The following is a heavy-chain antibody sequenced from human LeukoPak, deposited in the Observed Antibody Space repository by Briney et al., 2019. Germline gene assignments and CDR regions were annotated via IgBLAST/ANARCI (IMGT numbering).Heavy chain of an antibody. Sequence: SQTLSLTCTLSGGSISSGGYYWSWVRQHPGKGLEWIGYIYYSGSTYYNPSLKSRITISVDTSKNHFSLKLSSVTAADTAVYYCARGRYSYGDEFWGQGTLVIVSS. J-gene: IGHJ4*02. V-gene: IGHV4-31*03. CDR3: ARGRYSYGDEF. CDR2: IYYSGST. D-gene: IGHD5-18*01. CDR1: GGSISSGGYY.